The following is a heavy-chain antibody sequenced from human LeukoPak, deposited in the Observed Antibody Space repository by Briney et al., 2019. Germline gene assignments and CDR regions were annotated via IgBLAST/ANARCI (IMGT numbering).Heavy chain of an antibody. CDR2: IFSGGTT. CDR3: SRGLRDGYSNYWYFDL. V-gene: IGHV3-66*01. CDR1: GFTFSSYT. Sequence: PGGSLRLSCVASGFTFSSYTMNWVRQAPGKGLEWVSVIFSGGTTLYADSVKGRFTISRDNSKNTLYLQMNSLRAEDTAVYYCSRGLRDGYSNYWYFDLWGRGTLVTVSS. J-gene: IGHJ2*01. D-gene: IGHD5-24*01.